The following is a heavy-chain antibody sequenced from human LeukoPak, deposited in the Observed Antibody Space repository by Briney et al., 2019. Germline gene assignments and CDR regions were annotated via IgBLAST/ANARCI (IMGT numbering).Heavy chain of an antibody. V-gene: IGHV4-59*01. CDR2: IYYNGNT. J-gene: IGHJ6*02. CDR3: ARGRSNYYGMDV. CDR1: DGSINSYY. Sequence: SETLSLTCSVSDGSINSYYWNWIRRPPGKGLEWIGYIYYNGNTNYSPSLKSRVSMSVDTSKNLFSLKVSSVTAADTAVYYCARGRSNYYGMDVWGQGTTVTVSS. D-gene: IGHD1-26*01.